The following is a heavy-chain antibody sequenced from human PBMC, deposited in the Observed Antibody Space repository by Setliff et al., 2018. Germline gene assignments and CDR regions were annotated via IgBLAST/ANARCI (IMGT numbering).Heavy chain of an antibody. CDR3: AREQWLDPPGYYYKDV. Sequence: SETLSLTCAVSGYSISSGYYWGWIRQPPGKGLEWIGSIYHSGSTYYNPALKSRVTISVETSKNQFSLKLNSVTAADMAVYYCAREQWLDPPGYYYKDVWAKGTTVTVSS. J-gene: IGHJ6*03. CDR2: IYHSGST. V-gene: IGHV4-38-2*02. D-gene: IGHD6-19*01. CDR1: GYSISSGYY.